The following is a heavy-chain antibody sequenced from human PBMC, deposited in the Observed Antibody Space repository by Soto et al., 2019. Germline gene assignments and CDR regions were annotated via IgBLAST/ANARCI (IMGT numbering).Heavy chain of an antibody. V-gene: IGHV3-74*01. D-gene: IGHD2-15*01. CDR1: GFIFSDHW. CDR3: ARGIKNYYGVDV. J-gene: IGHJ6*02. Sequence: EVQLVESGGGLVQPGGSLRLSCAASGFIFSDHWMHWVRQAPGKGLVWVSRIKYDGTSTSYADSVQGRFTISRDNARNTVYLQMNSLRAEDTAVYYCARGIKNYYGVDVWGQGTTVTVSS. CDR2: IKYDGTST.